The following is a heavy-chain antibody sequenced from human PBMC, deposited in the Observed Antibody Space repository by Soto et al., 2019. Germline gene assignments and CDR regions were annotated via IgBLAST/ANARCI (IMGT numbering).Heavy chain of an antibody. V-gene: IGHV4-4*07. CDR1: GGSISSYY. J-gene: IGHJ5*02. Sequence: SETLSLTCTVSGGSISSYYWNWIRQPAGKGLEWIGRFSTSGSTNYNPSLRSRATMSVDTSKNQFSLKRSSVTAADTAVYYCARGYRWFDPWGQGTLVTVSS. D-gene: IGHD2-2*02. CDR3: ARGYRWFDP. CDR2: FSTSGST.